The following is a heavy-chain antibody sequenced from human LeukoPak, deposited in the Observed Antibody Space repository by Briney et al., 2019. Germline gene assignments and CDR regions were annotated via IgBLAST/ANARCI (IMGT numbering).Heavy chain of an antibody. J-gene: IGHJ5*02. CDR1: GGSISSYY. D-gene: IGHD6-6*01. Sequence: PSETLSLTCTVSGGSISSYYWSWIRQPAGKGLEWVGRIYTSGSTNYNPSLKSRVTMSVDTSKNQFSLKLSSVTAADTAVYYCAREGGYSSWSSAALYNWFDPWGQGTLVTVSS. CDR3: AREGGYSSWSSAALYNWFDP. V-gene: IGHV4-4*07. CDR2: IYTSGST.